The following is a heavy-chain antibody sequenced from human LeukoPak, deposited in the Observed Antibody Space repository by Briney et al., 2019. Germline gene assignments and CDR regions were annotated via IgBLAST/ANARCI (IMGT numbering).Heavy chain of an antibody. D-gene: IGHD6-13*01. CDR3: ARAGIAAAGSFDY. J-gene: IGHJ4*02. Sequence: SETLSLTCTVSGGSISSYYWSWIRQPPGKGLEWIGYIYYTGSTNYNPSLKSRVTISVDTSKSQFSLKLSSVTAAHTAVYYCARAGIAAAGSFDYWGQGTLVTVSS. CDR1: GGSISSYY. CDR2: IYYTGST. V-gene: IGHV4-59*12.